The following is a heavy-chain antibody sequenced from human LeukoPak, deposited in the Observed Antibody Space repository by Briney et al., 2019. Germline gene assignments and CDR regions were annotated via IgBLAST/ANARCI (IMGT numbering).Heavy chain of an antibody. V-gene: IGHV4-30-4*08. J-gene: IGHJ5*02. CDR3: ARPYYYDSRIDP. CDR1: GGSISSGDYY. CDR2: MYYSGST. Sequence: PSETLSLTCTVSGGSISSGDYYWSWIRQPPGKGLVWIGYMYYSGSTYYNPSLKSRVTISVDTSKNQFSLKLSSVTAADTAVYYCARPYYYDSRIDPWGQGTLVTVSS. D-gene: IGHD3-22*01.